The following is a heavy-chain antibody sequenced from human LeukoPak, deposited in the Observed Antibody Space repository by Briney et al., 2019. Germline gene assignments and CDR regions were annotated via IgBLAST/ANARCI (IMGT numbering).Heavy chain of an antibody. Sequence: GASVKVSCKASGGTFSSYAISWVRQAPGQGLEWMGGIIPIFGTANYAQKFQGRVTITADESTSTAYVELSSLRSEDTAVYYCASTSSGSYSLYFDYWGQGTLVTVSS. J-gene: IGHJ4*02. D-gene: IGHD3-10*01. CDR2: IIPIFGTA. V-gene: IGHV1-69*13. CDR3: ASTSSGSYSLYFDY. CDR1: GGTFSSYA.